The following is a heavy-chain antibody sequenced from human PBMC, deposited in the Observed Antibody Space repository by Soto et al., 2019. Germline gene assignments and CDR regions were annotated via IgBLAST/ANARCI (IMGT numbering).Heavy chain of an antibody. D-gene: IGHD6-6*01. CDR1: GYTFTGYY. Sequence: ASVKVSCKASGYTFTGYYMHWVRQAPGLGLEWMGWINPNSGGTNYAQKFQGWVTMTSDTSISTAYMELSRLRSDDTAVYYCARGSGSARPRDYYGMDVWGQGTTVTVSS. V-gene: IGHV1-2*04. J-gene: IGHJ6*02. CDR2: INPNSGGT. CDR3: ARGSGSARPRDYYGMDV.